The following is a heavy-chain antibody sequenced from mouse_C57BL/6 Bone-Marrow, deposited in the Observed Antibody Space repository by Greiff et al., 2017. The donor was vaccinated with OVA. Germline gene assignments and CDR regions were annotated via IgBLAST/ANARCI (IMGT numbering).Heavy chain of an antibody. Sequence: EVQLQQSGPVLVKPGASVKMSCKASGYTFTDYYMNWVKQSHGKSLEWIGVINPYNGGTSYNQKFKGKATLTVDKSSSTAYMELNSLRSEDSAVYYCARWEDYYGSSYVGTTFDYWGQGTTLTVSS. CDR2: INPYNGGT. V-gene: IGHV1-19*01. J-gene: IGHJ2*01. CDR3: ARWEDYYGSSYVGTTFDY. D-gene: IGHD1-1*01. CDR1: GYTFTDYY.